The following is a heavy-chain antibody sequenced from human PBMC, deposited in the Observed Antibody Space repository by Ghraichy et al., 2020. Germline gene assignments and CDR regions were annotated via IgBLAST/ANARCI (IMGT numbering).Heavy chain of an antibody. D-gene: IGHD2-2*01. Sequence: GGSLRLSCAASGFTFSDYYMSWIRQAPGKGLEWVSYISSSSSYTNYADSVKGRFTISRDNAKNSLYLQMNSLRAEDTAVYYCARNEVGTSTSCYPTARCYYYMDVWGKGTTVTVSS. J-gene: IGHJ6*03. CDR3: ARNEVGTSTSCYPTARCYYYMDV. CDR2: ISSSSSYT. V-gene: IGHV3-11*03. CDR1: GFTFSDYY.